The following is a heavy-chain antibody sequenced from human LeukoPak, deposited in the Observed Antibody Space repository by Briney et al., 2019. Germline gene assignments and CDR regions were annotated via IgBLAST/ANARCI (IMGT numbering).Heavy chain of an antibody. D-gene: IGHD2-2*01. Sequence: SETLSLTCTVSGGSISSGDYYWRWLRQPPGKGLEWIGYTYYSGRTYYNPSLKNRVSISVDTSKNQFSLDLSSVTAADTAVYYCARQKCTSASCLTKNAFDIWGQGTMVTVSS. CDR2: TYYSGRT. J-gene: IGHJ3*02. CDR1: GGSISSGDYY. V-gene: IGHV4-30-4*01. CDR3: ARQKCTSASCLTKNAFDI.